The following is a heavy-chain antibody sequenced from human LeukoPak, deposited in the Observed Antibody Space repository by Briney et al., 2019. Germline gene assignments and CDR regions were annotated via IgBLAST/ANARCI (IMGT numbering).Heavy chain of an antibody. CDR3: VKDGGRDTAAAYY. Sequence: PGRSLRLSCAASGFALEYYVLDWVPQAPREGPGVVSGILRNSGSKGYADSVKGRFTISRDDAKNSLYLQMNSLRAEDTALYYCVKDGGRDTAAAYYWGQGTLVSVSS. V-gene: IGHV3-9*01. D-gene: IGHD6-13*01. CDR2: ILRNSGSK. J-gene: IGHJ4*02. CDR1: GFALEYYV.